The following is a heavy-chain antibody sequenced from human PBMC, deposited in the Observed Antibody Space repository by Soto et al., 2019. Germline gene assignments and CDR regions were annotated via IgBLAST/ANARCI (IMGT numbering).Heavy chain of an antibody. CDR1: GFPFGENA. D-gene: IGHD6-19*01. Sequence: SLRLSCAASGFPFGENAMSWVRQAPGKGLEWVSGISDSGATTYYADSVRGRSTISRDNSKNTLYLQMKSLRAEDSASYYCAKEDTSSGSLDYWGQGALVTVSS. CDR2: ISDSGATT. J-gene: IGHJ4*02. CDR3: AKEDTSSGSLDY. V-gene: IGHV3-23*01.